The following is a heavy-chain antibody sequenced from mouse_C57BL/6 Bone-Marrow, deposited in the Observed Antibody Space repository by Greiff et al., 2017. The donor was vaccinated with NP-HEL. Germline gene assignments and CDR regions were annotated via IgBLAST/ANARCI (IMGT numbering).Heavy chain of an antibody. Sequence: QVHVKQSGAELAKPGASVKLSCKASGYTFTSYWMHWVKQRPGQGLEWIGYINPSSGYTKYNQKFKDKATLTADKSSSTAYMQLSSLTYEASAVYSCANNYYGSSPYWYFDVWGTGTTVTVSS. V-gene: IGHV1-7*01. D-gene: IGHD1-1*01. CDR3: ANNYYGSSPYWYFDV. CDR2: INPSSGYT. CDR1: GYTFTSYW. J-gene: IGHJ1*03.